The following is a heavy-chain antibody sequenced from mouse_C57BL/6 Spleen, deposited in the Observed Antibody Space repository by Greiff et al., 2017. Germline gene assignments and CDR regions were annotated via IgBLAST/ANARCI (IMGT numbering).Heavy chain of an antibody. CDR1: GFTFSSYA. CDR3: ARDNQRGAMDY. Sequence: EVKVEESGGGLVKPGGSLKLSCAASGFTFSSYAMSWVRQTPEKRLEWVATISDGGSYTYYPDNVKGRFTISRDNAKNNLYLQMSHLKSEDTAMYYCARDNQRGAMDYWGQGTSVTVSS. J-gene: IGHJ4*01. V-gene: IGHV5-4*01. CDR2: ISDGGSYT.